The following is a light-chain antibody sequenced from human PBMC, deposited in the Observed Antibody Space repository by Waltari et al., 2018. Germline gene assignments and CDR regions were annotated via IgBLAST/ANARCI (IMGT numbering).Light chain of an antibody. CDR1: QSLLYRNGYNY. Sequence: EIVLTQSPVTLPVSPGKPASLHCMSGQSLLYRNGYNYLDWSLQKPAQSPQLLIYLGSIRSSGVPDRFNGSGSGTAFTLKINSVEAEDVGIYYCMQALQIPITFGQGTRLEIK. CDR3: MQALQIPIT. V-gene: IGKV2-28*01. J-gene: IGKJ5*01. CDR2: LGS.